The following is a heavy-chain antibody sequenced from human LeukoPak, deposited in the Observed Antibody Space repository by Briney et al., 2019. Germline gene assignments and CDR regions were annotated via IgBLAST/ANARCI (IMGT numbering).Heavy chain of an antibody. V-gene: IGHV4-38-2*01. CDR3: ARPRLSYDFWSGYIY. CDR1: GYSISSGYY. J-gene: IGHJ4*02. CDR2: IYHSGST. Sequence: PSETLSLTCAVSGYSISSGYYWGWIRPPPGKGLEWIGSIYHSGSTYYNPSLKSRVTISVDTSKNQFSLKLSSVTAADTAVYYCARPRLSYDFWSGYIYWGQGILVTVSS. D-gene: IGHD3-3*01.